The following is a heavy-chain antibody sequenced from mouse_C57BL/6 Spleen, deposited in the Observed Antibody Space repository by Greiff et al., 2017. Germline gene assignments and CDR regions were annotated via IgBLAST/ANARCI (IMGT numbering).Heavy chain of an antibody. CDR1: GYAFSSSW. D-gene: IGHD4-1*01. J-gene: IGHJ2*01. CDR3: ASKETGY. V-gene: IGHV1-82*01. Sequence: QVQLQQSGPELVKPGASVKISCKASGYAFSSSWMNWVKQRPGKGLEWIGRIYPGDGDTNYNGKFKGKATLTADKSSSTAYMQLSSLTSEDSAVXFCASKETGYWGQGTTLTVSS. CDR2: IYPGDGDT.